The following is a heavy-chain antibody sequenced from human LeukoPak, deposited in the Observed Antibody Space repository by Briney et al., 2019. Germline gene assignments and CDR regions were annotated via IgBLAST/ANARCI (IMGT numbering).Heavy chain of an antibody. D-gene: IGHD4-11*01. CDR3: ARAEGTVTTLVNY. CDR2: ISYDGSNK. J-gene: IGHJ4*02. Sequence: GGSLRLSCAASGFTFSSYAMHWVRQAPGKGLEWVAVISYDGSNKYYADSVKGRFTISRDNSKNTLYLQMNGLRAEDTAVYYCARAEGTVTTLVNYWGQGTLVTVSS. V-gene: IGHV3-30*04. CDR1: GFTFSSYA.